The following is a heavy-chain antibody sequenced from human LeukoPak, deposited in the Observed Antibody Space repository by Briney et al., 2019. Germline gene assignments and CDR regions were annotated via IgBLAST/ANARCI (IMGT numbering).Heavy chain of an antibody. CDR1: GFTFDDYA. V-gene: IGHV3-9*01. Sequence: GRSLRLSCAASGFTFDDYAVHWVRQAPGKGLEWVSGISWNSGSIGYADSVKGRFTISRDNAKNSLYLQMNSLRAEDTALYYCAKDSMVRGVIGHWGQGTLVTVSS. CDR3: AKDSMVRGVIGH. J-gene: IGHJ4*02. CDR2: ISWNSGSI. D-gene: IGHD3-10*01.